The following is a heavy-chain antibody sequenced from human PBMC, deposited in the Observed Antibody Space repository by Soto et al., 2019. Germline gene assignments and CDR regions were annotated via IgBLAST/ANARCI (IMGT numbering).Heavy chain of an antibody. V-gene: IGHV6-1*01. D-gene: IGHD1-26*01. CDR2: TYYRSKWYY. J-gene: IGHJ4*01. Sequence: SQTLSLTCAITGESVSSNSAGWSCVSQSPSRGLEWLRRTYYRSKWYYEYAVSVRGRITINPDTSKNQYSLQLNSVTPEDTAVYFCARGEQYSGRIFDYWGQGTLVTVSS. CDR1: GESVSSNSAG. CDR3: ARGEQYSGRIFDY.